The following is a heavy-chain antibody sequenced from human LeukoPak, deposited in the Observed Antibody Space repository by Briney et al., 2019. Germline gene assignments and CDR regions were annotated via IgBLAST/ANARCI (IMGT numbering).Heavy chain of an antibody. J-gene: IGHJ4*02. CDR1: GFTFSSYA. CDR3: AKDFLVVVVAAYFDY. Sequence: PGGSLRLSCAASGFTFSSYAMSWVRQAPGKGLEWVSAISGSGGSTYYADSVKGRFTISRDNSKNTLYLQMNSLRAEDTAVYYCAKDFLVVVVAAYFDYWGQGNLVTVSS. D-gene: IGHD2-15*01. CDR2: ISGSGGST. V-gene: IGHV3-23*01.